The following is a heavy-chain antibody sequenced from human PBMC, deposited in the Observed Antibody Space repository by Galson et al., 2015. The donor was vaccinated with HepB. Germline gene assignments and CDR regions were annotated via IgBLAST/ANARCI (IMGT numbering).Heavy chain of an antibody. CDR1: GGSFSGYY. V-gene: IGHV4-34*01. J-gene: IGHJ4*02. D-gene: IGHD3-10*01. CDR3: ARGSELLWFGELWCFDY. Sequence: SETLSLTCAVYGGSFSGYYWSWIRQPPGKGLEWIGEINHSGSTNYNPSLKSRVTISVDTSKNQFSLKLSSVTAADTAVYYCARGSELLWFGELWCFDYWGQGTLVTVSS. CDR2: INHSGST.